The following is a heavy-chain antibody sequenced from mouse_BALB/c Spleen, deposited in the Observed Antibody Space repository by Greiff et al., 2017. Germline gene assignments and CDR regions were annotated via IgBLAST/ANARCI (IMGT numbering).Heavy chain of an antibody. CDR3: ARHDDYDVYAMDD. CDR1: GFTFSSYA. D-gene: IGHD2-4*01. V-gene: IGHV5-9-3*01. CDR2: ISSGGSYT. J-gene: IGHJ4*01. Sequence: EVKLMESGGGLVKPGGSLKLSCAASGFTFSSYAMSWVRQTPEKRLEWVATISSGGSYTYYPDSVKGRFTISRDNAKNTLYLQMSSLRSEDTAMYYCARHDDYDVYAMDDWGQGTSGTVSS.